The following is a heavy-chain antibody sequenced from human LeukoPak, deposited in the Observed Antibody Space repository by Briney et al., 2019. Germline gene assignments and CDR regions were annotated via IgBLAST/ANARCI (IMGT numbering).Heavy chain of an antibody. CDR2: IYTSGST. J-gene: IGHJ4*02. CDR3: ARLSLDTAMVFDY. D-gene: IGHD5-18*01. Sequence: PPQTLSLTCTVSGGSISSGSYYWSWIRQPAGKGLEWIGRIYTSGSTNYNPSLKSRVTISVDTSKNQFSLKLSSVTAADTAVYYCARLSLDTAMVFDYWGQGTLVTVSS. V-gene: IGHV4-61*02. CDR1: GGSISSGSYY.